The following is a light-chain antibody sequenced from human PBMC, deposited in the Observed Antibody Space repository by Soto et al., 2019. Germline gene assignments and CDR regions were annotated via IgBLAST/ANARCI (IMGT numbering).Light chain of an antibody. Sequence: EMVMTQSPANLSVSPGETATLSCRASQSVSSNLAWYQQKPGQTPRLLIYDASTRATGIPARFSGSVSGTECSLTISSLQSEDFEVYYCQQYNAWPPQTFGQGTKVEIK. V-gene: IGKV3-15*01. CDR3: QQYNAWPPQT. CDR2: DAS. J-gene: IGKJ1*01. CDR1: QSVSSN.